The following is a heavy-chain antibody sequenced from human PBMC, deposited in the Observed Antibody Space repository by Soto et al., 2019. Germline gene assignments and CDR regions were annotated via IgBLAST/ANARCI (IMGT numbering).Heavy chain of an antibody. CDR3: AKRPASIITFDY. CDR1: GFTFSNYA. D-gene: IGHD2-2*01. V-gene: IGHV3-23*01. J-gene: IGHJ4*02. CDR2: ISGNGGST. Sequence: PSGSLRVSFATSGFTFSNYALTWLLQDPGKGLEWVSTISGNGGSTYYADSVKGRFTISRDNSKNMLFLQINSLRDDDSAVYYCAKRPASIITFDYWGQGTPVTVSS.